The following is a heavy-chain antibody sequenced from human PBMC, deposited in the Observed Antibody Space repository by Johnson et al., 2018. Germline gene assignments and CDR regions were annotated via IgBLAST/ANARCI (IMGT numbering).Heavy chain of an antibody. V-gene: IGHV1-69*02. Sequence: QVQLVQSGAEVRRPGSSIKVSCKASRDTFNKYTLNWLRQAPGQGPEWMGRIIPIANVTTYAQHFQGRVTITADNPTSTVYMELNSLTSEDTAVYYCATYDSSYYQYFFNFWGLGTLVTVSS. D-gene: IGHD3-22*01. CDR3: ATYDSSYYQYFFNF. J-gene: IGHJ4*02. CDR1: RDTFNKYT. CDR2: IIPIANVT.